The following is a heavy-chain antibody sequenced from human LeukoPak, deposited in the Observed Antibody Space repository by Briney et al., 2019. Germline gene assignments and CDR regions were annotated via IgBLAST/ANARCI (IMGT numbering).Heavy chain of an antibody. Sequence: KPSETLSLTCTVSGGSISSGSYYWSWIRQPAGKGLEWIGRIYTSGSTNYNPSLKSRVTISVDTSKNQFSLKLSSVTAADTAVYYCAKGYSSSWYGAFDIWGQGTMVTVSS. V-gene: IGHV4-61*02. CDR3: AKGYSSSWYGAFDI. D-gene: IGHD6-13*01. J-gene: IGHJ3*02. CDR2: IYTSGST. CDR1: GGSISSGSYY.